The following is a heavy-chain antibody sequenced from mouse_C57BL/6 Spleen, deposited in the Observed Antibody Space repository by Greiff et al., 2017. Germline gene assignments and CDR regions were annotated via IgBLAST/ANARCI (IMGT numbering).Heavy chain of an antibody. Sequence: QVQLQQSGAELARPGASVKMSCKASGYTFTSYTMHWVKQRPGQGLEWIGYINPSCGYTKYNQKFKDKATLTADKSSSTAYMQLSSLTSEDSAVYYCAREPFYYDYDVGFAYWGQGTLVTVSA. V-gene: IGHV1-4*01. CDR3: AREPFYYDYDVGFAY. J-gene: IGHJ3*01. D-gene: IGHD2-4*01. CDR2: INPSCGYT. CDR1: GYTFTSYT.